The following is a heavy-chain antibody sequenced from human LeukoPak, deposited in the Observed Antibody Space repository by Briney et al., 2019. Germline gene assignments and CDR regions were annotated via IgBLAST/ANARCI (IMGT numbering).Heavy chain of an antibody. Sequence: GGSLRLSCAASGFTFSSYSMNWVRQAPGKRLEWVSYISSDSRTIYYADSVKGRFTISRDNAKNSLYLQMKSLRDEDTAVYYCARYGSGTSYITNYFDYWGQGTLVTVSS. CDR2: ISSDSRTI. CDR3: ARYGSGTSYITNYFDY. J-gene: IGHJ4*02. CDR1: GFTFSSYS. D-gene: IGHD3-10*01. V-gene: IGHV3-48*02.